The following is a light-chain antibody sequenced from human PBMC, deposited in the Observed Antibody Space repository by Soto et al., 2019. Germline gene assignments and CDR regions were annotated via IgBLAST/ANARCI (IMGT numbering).Light chain of an antibody. J-gene: IGLJ2*01. V-gene: IGLV2-14*01. Sequence: QSALTQPASVSGSPGQSIPISCTATRSDVGGYNYVSWYQQHPGKAPKLTIYDVSNRPSGVSNRFSGSKSGNTASLTISGLQAEDEADYICRSYTTSSTVVFGGGTKLTVL. CDR2: DVS. CDR3: RSYTTSSTVV. CDR1: RSDVGGYNY.